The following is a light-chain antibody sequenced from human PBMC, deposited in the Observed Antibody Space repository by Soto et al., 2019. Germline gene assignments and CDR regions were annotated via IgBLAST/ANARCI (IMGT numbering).Light chain of an antibody. Sequence: QSVLTQPASVSGSPGQSITISCTGTSSDVGGYNYVSWYQHHPGKAPKLIIYEVSNRPSGVSNRFSGSKSGNTASLTISGRQAEDEADYYCNSYTSKSTGVFGTGTKVTVL. CDR2: EVS. V-gene: IGLV2-14*01. CDR3: NSYTSKSTGV. CDR1: SSDVGGYNY. J-gene: IGLJ1*01.